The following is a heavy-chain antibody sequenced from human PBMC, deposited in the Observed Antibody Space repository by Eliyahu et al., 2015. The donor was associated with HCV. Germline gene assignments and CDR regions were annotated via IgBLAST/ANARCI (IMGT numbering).Heavy chain of an antibody. D-gene: IGHD6-19*01. Sequence: VKPSETLSLTCTVXGGSITTYYWSWIRQPPGKGLEWIGYIHYSGSTNYNPSLKSRVTISIDTSKNQFSLNLTSVTAADTAVYYCASGGGGIAVAGTGGWFDPWGQGTLVTVSS. CDR1: GGSITTYY. CDR2: IHYSGST. CDR3: ASGGGGIAVAGTGGWFDP. V-gene: IGHV4-59*01. J-gene: IGHJ5*02.